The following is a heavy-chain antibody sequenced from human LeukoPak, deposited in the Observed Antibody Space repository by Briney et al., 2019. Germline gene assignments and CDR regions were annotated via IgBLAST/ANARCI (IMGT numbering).Heavy chain of an antibody. CDR3: ARDMFNTGMRLNAFDI. V-gene: IGHV3-30*19. Sequence: GGSLRLSCAASGFTFSSYGMHWVRQAPGKGLEWVAVISYDGSNKYYADSVKGRFTISRDNSKNTLYLQMNSLRAEDTAVYYCARDMFNTGMRLNAFDIWGQGTMVTVSS. CDR1: GFTFSSYG. D-gene: IGHD3-10*02. CDR2: ISYDGSNK. J-gene: IGHJ3*02.